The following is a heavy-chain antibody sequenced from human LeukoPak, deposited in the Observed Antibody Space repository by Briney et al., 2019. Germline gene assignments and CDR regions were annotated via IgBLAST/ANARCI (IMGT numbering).Heavy chain of an antibody. CDR3: ARDRRGPFDY. CDR2: IGGDGIA. J-gene: IGHJ4*02. D-gene: IGHD3-10*01. CDR1: GFTFTDHP. V-gene: IGHV3-69-1*01. Sequence: PGGSLRLSCVASGFTFTDHPMNWVRQAPGKGLEWISYIGGDGIAFYADSVKGRFTASKDDARKSMYLQMNSLRAEDTAVYYCARDRRGPFDYWGQGTLVTVSS.